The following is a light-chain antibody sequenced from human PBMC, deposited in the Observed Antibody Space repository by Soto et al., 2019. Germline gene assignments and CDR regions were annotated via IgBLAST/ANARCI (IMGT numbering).Light chain of an antibody. V-gene: IGKV3-20*01. Sequence: EIVLTQSPGTLSLSPGERATLSCRASQSVSSNYLAWYQQRPGQAPRLLFYDASIRATGIPDKFSGSGSGKDFSLTISRLEPEDLAVYYCHQYGSSPWTFGQGTKVEIK. CDR1: QSVSSNY. CDR2: DAS. CDR3: HQYGSSPWT. J-gene: IGKJ1*01.